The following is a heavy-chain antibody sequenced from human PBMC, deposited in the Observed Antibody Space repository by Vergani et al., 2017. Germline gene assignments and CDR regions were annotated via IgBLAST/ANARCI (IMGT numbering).Heavy chain of an antibody. CDR1: GFTFDDYG. D-gene: IGHD6-13*01. J-gene: IGHJ6*03. CDR2: INWNGGST. CDR3: ARVIAAAGIYYYYYYMDV. V-gene: IGHV3-20*04. Sequence: EVQLVESGGGVVRPGGSLRLSCAASGFTFDDYGMSWVRQAPGKGLEWVSGINWNGGSTSYADSVKGRFTIARDNAKTSLYLTMNSLRAEDTALYYCARVIAAAGIYYYYYYMDVWGKGTTVTVSS.